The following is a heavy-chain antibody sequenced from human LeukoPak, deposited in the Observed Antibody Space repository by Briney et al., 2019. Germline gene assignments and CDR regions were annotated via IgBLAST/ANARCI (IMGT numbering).Heavy chain of an antibody. D-gene: IGHD3-22*01. CDR2: IYYSGST. Sequence: SETLSLTCTVSGGSISSSSYYWGWNRQPPGKGLEWIGSIYYSGSTYYNPSLKSRVTISVDTSKNQFSLKLSSVTAADTAVYYCQYYDSSGYFYFDYWGQGTLVTVSS. CDR3: QYYDSSGYFYFDY. V-gene: IGHV4-39*07. J-gene: IGHJ4*02. CDR1: GGSISSSSYY.